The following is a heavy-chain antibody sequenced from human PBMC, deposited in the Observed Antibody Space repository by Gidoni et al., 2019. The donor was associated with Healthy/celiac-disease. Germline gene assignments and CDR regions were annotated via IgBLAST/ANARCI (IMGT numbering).Heavy chain of an antibody. V-gene: IGHV3-21*01. CDR3: ARVPDTGGGY. D-gene: IGHD1-1*01. CDR1: GFTFSSYS. J-gene: IGHJ4*02. CDR2: ISSSSSYI. Sequence: EVQLVESGGGLVKPGGSLRLSCAASGFTFSSYSMNWARQAPGKGLAWVSSISSSSSYIYYADSVKGRFTISRDNAKNSLYLQMNSLRAEDTAVYYCARVPDTGGGYWGQGTLVTVSS.